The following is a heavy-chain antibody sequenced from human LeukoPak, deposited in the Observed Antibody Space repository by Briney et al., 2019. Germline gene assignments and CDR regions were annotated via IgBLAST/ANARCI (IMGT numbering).Heavy chain of an antibody. CDR2: ISWNSGSI. D-gene: IGHD1-20*01. J-gene: IGHJ6*03. CDR1: GFTFDDYA. V-gene: IGHV3-9*01. Sequence: GGSLRLSCAASGFTFDDYAMHWVRQAPGKGLEWVSGISWNSGSIGYADSVKGRFTISRDNAKNTLYLQMNSLRAEDTAVYYCAKDAITGTPWYYYYYMDVWGKGTTVTVSS. CDR3: AKDAITGTPWYYYYYMDV.